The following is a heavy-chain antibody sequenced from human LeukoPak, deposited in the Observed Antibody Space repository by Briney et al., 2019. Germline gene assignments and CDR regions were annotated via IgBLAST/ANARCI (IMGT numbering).Heavy chain of an antibody. D-gene: IGHD2-15*01. Sequence: GGSLRLSCAASGFTFDDYGMSWVRQAPGKGLEWVSSISSSSSYIYYADSVKGRFTISRDNAKNSLYLQMNSLRAEDTAVYYCARTPAPNYYYYMDVWGKGTTVTVSS. J-gene: IGHJ6*03. CDR1: GFTFDDYG. CDR3: ARTPAPNYYYYMDV. CDR2: ISSSSSYI. V-gene: IGHV3-21*01.